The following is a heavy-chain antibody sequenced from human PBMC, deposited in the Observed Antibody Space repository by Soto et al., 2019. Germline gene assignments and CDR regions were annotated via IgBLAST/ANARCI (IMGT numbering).Heavy chain of an antibody. V-gene: IGHV1-18*01. Sequence: QVQLVQSGAEVKKPGASVKVSCKTSGYTFTSYGISWVRQAPGQGLENMEWISAYNDNTNYAQKLQGRVTMTTDTSTYIAYMERRSLRSNDTAVYYCARYCSGGSCDSNTAFDIWGQGTMVTVSS. CDR1: GYTFTSYG. CDR2: ISAYNDNT. J-gene: IGHJ3*02. D-gene: IGHD2-15*01. CDR3: ARYCSGGSCDSNTAFDI.